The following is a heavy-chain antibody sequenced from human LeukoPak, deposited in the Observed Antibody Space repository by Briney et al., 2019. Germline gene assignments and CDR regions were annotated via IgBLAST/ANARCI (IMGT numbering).Heavy chain of an antibody. D-gene: IGHD4-11*01. CDR1: GFTFSSYS. Sequence: PGGSLRLSCAASGFTFSSYSMNWVRQAPGKGLEWVSSISSSSSYIYYANSVKGRFTISRDNAKNSLYLQMNSLRAEDTAVYYCARDWYDYSNYEGYYYGMDVWGQGTTVTVSS. J-gene: IGHJ6*02. V-gene: IGHV3-21*01. CDR2: ISSSSSYI. CDR3: ARDWYDYSNYEGYYYGMDV.